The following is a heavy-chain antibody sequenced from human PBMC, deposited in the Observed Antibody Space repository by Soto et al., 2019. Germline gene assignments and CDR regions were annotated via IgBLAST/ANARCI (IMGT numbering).Heavy chain of an antibody. CDR3: ARDFAYFDS. CDR1: GGSFKSGSYS. D-gene: IGHD3-3*01. V-gene: IGHV4-61*01. J-gene: IGHJ4*02. Sequence: SETLSLTCTVSGGSFKSGSYSWSWIRQPPGKGLEWIGYVYHTGRTSYNPSLKSRVSISMHTSKNQFSLNLDSVTAADTAVYFCARDFAYFDSWGQGTLVTVSS. CDR2: VYHTGRT.